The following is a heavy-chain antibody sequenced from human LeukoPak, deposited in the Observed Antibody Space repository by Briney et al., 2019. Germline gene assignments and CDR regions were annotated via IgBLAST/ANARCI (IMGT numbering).Heavy chain of an antibody. CDR2: ISSSGGST. CDR3: AKDLGVGATNLPYFDY. CDR1: GFTFSSYA. V-gene: IGHV3-23*01. J-gene: IGHJ4*02. D-gene: IGHD1-26*01. Sequence: GGSLRLSCAASGFTFSSYAMSWVRQAPGKGLEWVSAISSSGGSTYYADSVKGRFTISRDNSKNTLYLQMNSLRAEDTAVYYCAKDLGVGATNLPYFDYWGQGTLVTVSS.